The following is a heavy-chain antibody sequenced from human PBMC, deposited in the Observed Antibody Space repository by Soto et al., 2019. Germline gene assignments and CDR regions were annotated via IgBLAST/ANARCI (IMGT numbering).Heavy chain of an antibody. CDR3: ARTAGGRVRGALDI. Sequence: QVQLEESGGGVVQPGTSLRLSCVASGFTFSSYGMHWVRQAPGKGLEWVAVIPNTENKKYYADSVKGRFTISRDNSQNTLFLQMVSLMSEDTAVYYCARTAGGRVRGALDIWGQGTMVTVS. J-gene: IGHJ3*02. CDR2: IPNTENKK. V-gene: IGHV3-30-3*01. CDR1: GFTFSSYG. D-gene: IGHD6-13*01.